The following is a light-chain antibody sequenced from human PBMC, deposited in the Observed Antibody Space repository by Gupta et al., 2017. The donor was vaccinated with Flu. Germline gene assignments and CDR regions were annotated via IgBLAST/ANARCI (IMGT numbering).Light chain of an antibody. CDR3: SSYTSRNTLV. CDR1: NSDVGGYNY. CDR2: EVS. Sequence: TNSDVGGYNYVSWYQQHPGKVPKLMIYEVSNRPSGVSNRFSGSKSGNTASLTISGLQAEDEADYYCSSYTSRNTLVFGGGTKLTVL. J-gene: IGLJ2*01. V-gene: IGLV2-14*01.